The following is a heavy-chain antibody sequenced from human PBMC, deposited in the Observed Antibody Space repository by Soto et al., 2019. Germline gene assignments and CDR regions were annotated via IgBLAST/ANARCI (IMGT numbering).Heavy chain of an antibody. D-gene: IGHD5-12*01. CDR2: TYYRSKWYN. Sequence: PSQTLSLTCAISGDSVSSNSAAWNWIRQSPSRGLEWLGRTYYRSKWYNDYAVSVKSRITINPDTSKNQFSLQLNSVTPEDTALYYCAREGYERVPYYYYYGMDVWGQGTTVTVSS. V-gene: IGHV6-1*01. CDR1: GDSVSSNSAA. J-gene: IGHJ6*02. CDR3: AREGYERVPYYYYYGMDV.